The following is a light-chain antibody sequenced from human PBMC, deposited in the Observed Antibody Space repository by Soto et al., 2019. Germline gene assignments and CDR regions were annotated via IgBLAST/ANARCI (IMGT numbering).Light chain of an antibody. CDR3: QQYGSAPYT. CDR2: GAS. V-gene: IGKV3-20*01. CDR1: QTITLNY. Sequence: ENVLTQSPGTLSLFPGEGATLSCRASQTITLNYLAWYQQKPGQAPRLLISGASSRATGIPDRFSGSGSGTDFTLTISSLEPEDFAVYYCQQYGSAPYTFGQGTKVESK. J-gene: IGKJ2*01.